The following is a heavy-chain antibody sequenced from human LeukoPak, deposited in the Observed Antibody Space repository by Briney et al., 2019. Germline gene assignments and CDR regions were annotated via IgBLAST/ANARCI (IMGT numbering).Heavy chain of an antibody. Sequence: PGGSLRLSCAASGFTFSSYAMHWVRQAPGKGLEWVAVISYDGSNKYYADSVKGRFTISRDNSKNTLYLQMNSLRAEDTAVYYCATWALLPQYSSRAGSYWGQGTLVTVSS. V-gene: IGHV3-30-3*01. CDR3: ATWALLPQYSSRAGSY. CDR2: ISYDGSNK. D-gene: IGHD6-13*01. J-gene: IGHJ4*02. CDR1: GFTFSSYA.